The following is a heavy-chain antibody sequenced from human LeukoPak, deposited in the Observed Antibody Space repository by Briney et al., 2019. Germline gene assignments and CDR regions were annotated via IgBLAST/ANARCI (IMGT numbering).Heavy chain of an antibody. CDR2: ISSSSSYI. J-gene: IGHJ4*02. CDR3: AKESSGGWYFDH. CDR1: GFTFSDYY. Sequence: GGSLRLSCAASGFTFSDYYMSWIRQAPGKGLEWVSYISSSSSYIYYADSVKGRFTISRDNAKNSLYLQMNSLRAEDTAVYYCAKESSGGWYFDHWGQGTLVTVSS. V-gene: IGHV3-11*05. D-gene: IGHD6-19*01.